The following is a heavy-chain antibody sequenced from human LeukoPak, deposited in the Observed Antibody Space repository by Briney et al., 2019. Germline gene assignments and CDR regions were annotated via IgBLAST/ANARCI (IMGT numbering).Heavy chain of an antibody. D-gene: IGHD3-22*01. J-gene: IGHJ4*02. Sequence: PGGSLRLSCAASGFTFSRYGMHWVRQAPGKGLEWVSAISGSGGSTYYADSVKGRFTISRDNSKNTLYLQMNSLRAEDTAMYYCARRAGDYSHPYDYWGQGTLVTVSS. CDR3: ARRAGDYSHPYDY. V-gene: IGHV3-23*01. CDR1: GFTFSRYG. CDR2: ISGSGGST.